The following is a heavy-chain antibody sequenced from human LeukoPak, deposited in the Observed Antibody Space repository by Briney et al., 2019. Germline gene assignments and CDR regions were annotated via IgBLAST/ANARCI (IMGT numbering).Heavy chain of an antibody. Sequence: PGGSLRLSCAASGFTFSSYSMTWVRQAPGKALEWVSVISGSGGSTYYGDSVKGRFTISRDNGKNTLYLQMNSLRAEDTAVYYCASYLTSIPSGMDVWGQGATVTVSS. CDR3: ASYLTSIPSGMDV. CDR1: GFTFSSYS. J-gene: IGHJ6*02. D-gene: IGHD1-26*01. CDR2: ISGSGGST. V-gene: IGHV3-23*01.